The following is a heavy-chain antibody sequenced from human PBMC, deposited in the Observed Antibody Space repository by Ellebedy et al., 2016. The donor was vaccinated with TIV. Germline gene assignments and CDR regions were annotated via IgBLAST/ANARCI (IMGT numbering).Heavy chain of an antibody. V-gene: IGHV3-23*01. Sequence: PGGSLRLSCAASGFTFSSYAMSWVRQAPGKGLEWVSAISGSGGSTYYADSVKGRFTISRDNAENTLYLQMNSLRADDTAVYYCARAKAGTGSSDYWGQGALVTVSS. CDR1: GFTFSSYA. D-gene: IGHD3-10*01. J-gene: IGHJ4*02. CDR2: ISGSGGST. CDR3: ARAKAGTGSSDY.